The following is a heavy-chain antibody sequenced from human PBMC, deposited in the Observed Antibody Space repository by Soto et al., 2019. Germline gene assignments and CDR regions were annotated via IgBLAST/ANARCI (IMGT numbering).Heavy chain of an antibody. CDR2: IRNKAKSYTT. CDR3: VTPGHGGTGFDY. CDR1: GFTFSDHY. J-gene: IGHJ4*02. D-gene: IGHD2-15*01. Sequence: PGGSLRLSCVVSGFTFSDHYMGWVRQAPGKGLEWVGRIRNKAKSYTTDYAASVKGRLTISRDDSKNSLYLQMNSLKAEDTAVYYCVTPGHGGTGFDYWGQGTLVTVSS. V-gene: IGHV3-72*01.